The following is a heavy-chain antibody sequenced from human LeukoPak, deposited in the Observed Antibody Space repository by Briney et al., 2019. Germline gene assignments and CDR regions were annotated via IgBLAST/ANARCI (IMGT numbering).Heavy chain of an antibody. J-gene: IGHJ3*02. V-gene: IGHV4-34*01. CDR2: INHSGST. CDR1: GGSFSGYY. D-gene: IGHD3-3*01. Sequence: SETLSLTCAVYGGSFSGYYWSWLRQPPGKGLEWIGEINHSGSTNYNPSLKSRVTISVDTSKNQFSLKLSSVTAADTAVYYCARPIFGVVISAFDIWGQGTMVTVSS. CDR3: ARPIFGVVISAFDI.